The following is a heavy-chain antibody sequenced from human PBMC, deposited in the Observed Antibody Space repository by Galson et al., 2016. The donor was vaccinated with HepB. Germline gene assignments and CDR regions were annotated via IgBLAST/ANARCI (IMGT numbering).Heavy chain of an antibody. CDR1: GYSFTGYY. J-gene: IGHJ4*02. V-gene: IGHV1-2*04. D-gene: IGHD5-12*01. CDR3: ARGGGNSGYDYFDF. Sequence: VKVSCKASGYSFTGYYMHWVRQAPGQGLEWMGLINPKSGGTNIAQKFQGCVTMTRDTSISTAYMDLSRLKSDDTAVYYCARGGGNSGYDYFDFWGQGTLVTVSS. CDR2: INPKSGGT.